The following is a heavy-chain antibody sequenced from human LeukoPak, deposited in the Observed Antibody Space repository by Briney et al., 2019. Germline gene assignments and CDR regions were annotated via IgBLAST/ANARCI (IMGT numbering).Heavy chain of an antibody. CDR1: GFTFSNYW. D-gene: IGHD6-13*01. J-gene: IGHJ5*02. CDR3: AKDYVAAAGKRGYNWFDP. Sequence: GGSLRLSCAASGFTFSNYWMNWVRQDPGKGLVWVSRINSDGSSTSYADSVKGRFTISRDNSKNTLYLQMNSLRAEDTAVYYCAKDYVAAAGKRGYNWFDPWGQGTLVSVSS. CDR2: INSDGSST. V-gene: IGHV3-74*01.